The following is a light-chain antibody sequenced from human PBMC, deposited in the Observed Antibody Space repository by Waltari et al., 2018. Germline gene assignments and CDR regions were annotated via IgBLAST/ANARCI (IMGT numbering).Light chain of an antibody. CDR2: KDK. J-gene: IGLJ2*01. V-gene: IGLV3-25*03. Sequence: SNELTQSPSVSVSPGQTARLSCPADALPKQSAYWYQQKPGQAPILVIYKDKERPSGIPERFSASSSGTTATLTISGVQAEDEADYYCQTADSSGTVVFGGGTKLTVL. CDR3: QTADSSGTVV. CDR1: ALPKQS.